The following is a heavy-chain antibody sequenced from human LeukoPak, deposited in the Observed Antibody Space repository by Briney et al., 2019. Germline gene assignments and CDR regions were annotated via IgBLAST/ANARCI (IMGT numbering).Heavy chain of an antibody. CDR2: INHSGST. J-gene: IGHJ5*02. CDR1: GGSFSGYY. D-gene: IGHD3-10*01. V-gene: IGHV4-34*01. Sequence: SESLSVTCAVYGGSFSGYYWSWIRQPPGKGLEWIGEINHSGSTNYNPSLKSRVTISLDTSQNQFSLKLSSVTAADTALYYCARAELLWFGEYHNWFDPWGQGTLVTVSS. CDR3: ARAELLWFGEYHNWFDP.